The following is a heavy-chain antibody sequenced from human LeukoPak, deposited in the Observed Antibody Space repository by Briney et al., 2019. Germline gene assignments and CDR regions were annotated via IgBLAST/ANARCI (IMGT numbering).Heavy chain of an antibody. J-gene: IGHJ2*01. Sequence: GESLKISCKGSGYSFTSYWIGWVRQMPGKGVEWMGIIYPGDSDTRYSPSFQGQVTISADKSISTAYLQWSSLKASDTAMYYCATLAGYRDGYKSYWYFDLWGRGTLVTVSS. D-gene: IGHD5-24*01. CDR2: IYPGDSDT. CDR3: ATLAGYRDGYKSYWYFDL. CDR1: GYSFTSYW. V-gene: IGHV5-51*01.